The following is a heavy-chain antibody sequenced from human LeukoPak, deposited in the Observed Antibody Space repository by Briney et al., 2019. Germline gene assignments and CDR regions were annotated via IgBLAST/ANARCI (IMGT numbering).Heavy chain of an antibody. V-gene: IGHV3-23*01. D-gene: IGHD6-13*01. J-gene: IGHJ6*02. CDR2: ISGSGGST. Sequence: AGGSLRLSCAASGFTFSSYAMSWVRQAPGKGLEWVSAISGSGGSTYYADSVKGRFTISRDNSKNTLYLQMNSLRAEDTAVYYCARDHSAAAGTWWYYYYYGMDVWGQGTTVTVSS. CDR3: ARDHSAAAGTWWYYYYYGMDV. CDR1: GFTFSSYA.